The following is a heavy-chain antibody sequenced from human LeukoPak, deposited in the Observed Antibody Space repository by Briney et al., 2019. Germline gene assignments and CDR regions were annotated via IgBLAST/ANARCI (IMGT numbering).Heavy chain of an antibody. V-gene: IGHV1-18*01. Sequence: ASVTVSCKASAYTFINYGITWVRQAPAQGLEWMGCSSPYNGKTNYAQKLQGRVAMTTDTSTNKAYMELRSLRSDDTAVYYCARGGIDIVSVPVSNWFDPWGQGTLVTVSS. D-gene: IGHD2/OR15-2a*01. CDR2: SSPYNGKT. J-gene: IGHJ5*02. CDR1: AYTFINYG. CDR3: ARGGIDIVSVPVSNWFDP.